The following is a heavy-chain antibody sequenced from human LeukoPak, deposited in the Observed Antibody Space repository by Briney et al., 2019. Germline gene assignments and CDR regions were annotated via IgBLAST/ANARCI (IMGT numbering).Heavy chain of an antibody. Sequence: ASVKVSCKASGYTFTGYYMHWVRQAPGQGLEWMGWINPNSGGTNYAQKFQGRVTMTRDTSISTAYMELSRLRSDDTAVYYCARLYVLRYFDWLFQHWFDPWGQGTLVTVSS. CDR2: INPNSGGT. CDR1: GYTFTGYY. D-gene: IGHD3-9*01. J-gene: IGHJ5*02. V-gene: IGHV1-2*02. CDR3: ARLYVLRYFDWLFQHWFDP.